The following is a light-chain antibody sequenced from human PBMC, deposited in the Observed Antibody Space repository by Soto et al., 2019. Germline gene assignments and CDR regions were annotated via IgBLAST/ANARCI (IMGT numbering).Light chain of an antibody. Sequence: DIQMTQSPSTLSASVGARAPITCRARQSISSWLAWYQQNPGKAPQLLIYAACSLQSGVPSRFSGSGSGTDFTLTISSLQPEDFATYYCQQSYSTPWTFGQGTKVDNK. J-gene: IGKJ1*01. V-gene: IGKV1-39*01. CDR1: QSISSW. CDR3: QQSYSTPWT. CDR2: AAC.